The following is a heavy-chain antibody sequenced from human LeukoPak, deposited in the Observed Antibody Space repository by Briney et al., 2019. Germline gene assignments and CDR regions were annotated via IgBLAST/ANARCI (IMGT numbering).Heavy chain of an antibody. V-gene: IGHV4-39*02. D-gene: IGHD4-17*01. CDR3: ARDKTTTVTTHHFDY. Sequence: PSETLSLTCTVSGGSISSSSYYWGWIRQPPGKGLEWIGSIYYSGSTYYNPSLKSRVTISVDTSKNQFSLKLSSVTAADTAVYYCARDKTTTVTTHHFDYWGQGTLVTVSS. J-gene: IGHJ4*02. CDR2: IYYSGST. CDR1: GGSISSSSYY.